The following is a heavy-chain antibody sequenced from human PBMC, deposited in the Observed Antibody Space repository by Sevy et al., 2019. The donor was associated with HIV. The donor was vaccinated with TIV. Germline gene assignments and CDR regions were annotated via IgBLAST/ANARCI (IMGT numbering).Heavy chain of an antibody. CDR1: GFTFSSYA. J-gene: IGHJ3*02. CDR3: VKDLYGSGTQRAFDI. CDR2: ISSNGGST. Sequence: GESLKISCSASGFTFSSYAMHWVRQAPGKGLEYVSAISSNGGSTYYAASVKGRFTISRDNSKNTLYLQMSSLRAEDTAVYYCVKDLYGSGTQRAFDIWGQGTMVTVSS. D-gene: IGHD3-10*01. V-gene: IGHV3-64D*06.